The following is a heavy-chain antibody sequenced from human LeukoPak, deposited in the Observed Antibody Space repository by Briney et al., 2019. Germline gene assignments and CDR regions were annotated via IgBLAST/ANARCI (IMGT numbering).Heavy chain of an antibody. J-gene: IGHJ4*02. CDR3: TRQVDTIDY. CDR2: IRSKANNHAT. D-gene: IGHD5-18*01. V-gene: IGHV3-73*01. CDR1: GFTFSGSA. Sequence: PGGSLRLSCPASGFTFSGSAIHWVRQASGKWLEWVGHIRSKANNHATAYAASEKGRFTISRDDSKNTAYLQMNSLKTEDTAVYYCTRQVDTIDYWGQGTLVTVSS.